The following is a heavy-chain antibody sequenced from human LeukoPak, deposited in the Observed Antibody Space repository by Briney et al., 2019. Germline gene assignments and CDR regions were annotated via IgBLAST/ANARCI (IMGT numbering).Heavy chain of an antibody. CDR3: ARQAPADNLFDY. J-gene: IGHJ4*02. CDR1: GGSFSGYY. Sequence: SETLSLTCAIYGGSFSGYYWSWIRQPPGKGLEWIGEINHSGSTNYNPSLKSRVTISVDTSKNQFSLKLSSVTAADTAVYYCARQAPADNLFDYWGQGTLVTVSS. CDR2: INHSGST. V-gene: IGHV4-34*01. D-gene: IGHD2-2*01.